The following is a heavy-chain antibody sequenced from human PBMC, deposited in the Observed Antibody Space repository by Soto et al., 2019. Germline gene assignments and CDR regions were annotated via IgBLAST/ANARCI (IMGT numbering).Heavy chain of an antibody. D-gene: IGHD2-15*01. CDR1: GYAFTSSG. J-gene: IGHJ6*04. V-gene: IGHV1-18*01. Sequence: ASGKVSCKASGYAFTSSGISWVRQSPGQGLEWMGWISAYNGNTNYAQKLQGRVTMTTDTSTSAAYMELRSLRSDDTAVYYCARYCSGGSCHYYYYYVMHVWGNGSTVTVSS. CDR3: ARYCSGGSCHYYYYYVMHV. CDR2: ISAYNGNT.